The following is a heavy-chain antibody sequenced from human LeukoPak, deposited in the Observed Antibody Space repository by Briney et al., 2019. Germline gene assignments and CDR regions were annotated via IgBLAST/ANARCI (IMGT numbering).Heavy chain of an antibody. CDR3: ARGNSYYDTSGYFPWGSFQH. Sequence: ASVKVSCKASGYTFTSYDINWVRQATGQGLEWMGWMNPNSGNTGYAQKFQGRVTITRNTSISTAYMELSSLRSEDTAVYYCARGNSYYDTSGYFPWGSFQHWGQGTLVTVSS. CDR2: MNPNSGNT. D-gene: IGHD3-22*01. J-gene: IGHJ1*01. CDR1: GYTFTSYD. V-gene: IGHV1-8*03.